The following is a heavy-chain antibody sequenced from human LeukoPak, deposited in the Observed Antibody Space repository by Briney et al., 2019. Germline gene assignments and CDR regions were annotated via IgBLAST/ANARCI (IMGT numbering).Heavy chain of an antibody. CDR3: AKIGVVGAILDAFDI. D-gene: IGHD1-26*01. J-gene: IGHJ3*02. Sequence: SETLSLTCTVSGYSISSGYYWGWIRQPPGKGLEWIGSIYHSGSTYYNPSLKSRVTISVDTSKNQFSLKLSSVTAADTAVYYCAKIGVVGAILDAFDIWGQGTMVTVSS. CDR1: GYSISSGYY. V-gene: IGHV4-38-2*02. CDR2: IYHSGST.